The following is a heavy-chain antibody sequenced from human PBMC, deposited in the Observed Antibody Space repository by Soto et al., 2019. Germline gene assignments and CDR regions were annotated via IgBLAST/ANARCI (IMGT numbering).Heavy chain of an antibody. V-gene: IGHV1-18*01. CDR3: ARPARRLGPTLPTRGYNWFDP. J-gene: IGHJ5*02. Sequence: ASVKVSCKASGYTFTSYGISWVRQAPGQGLEWMGWISAYNGNTNYAQKLQGRVTMTTDTSTSTAYMELRSLRSDDTAVYYCARPARRLGPTLPTRGYNWFDPWGQGTLVTVSS. D-gene: IGHD6-6*01. CDR1: GYTFTSYG. CDR2: ISAYNGNT.